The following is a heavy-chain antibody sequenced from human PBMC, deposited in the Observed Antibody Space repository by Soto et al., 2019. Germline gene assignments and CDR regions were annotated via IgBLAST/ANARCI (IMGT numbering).Heavy chain of an antibody. CDR3: ARAGYCGPGCYYYFDY. D-gene: IGHD2-21*02. V-gene: IGHV3-7*01. Sequence: EVQLVESGGGLVQPGGSLRLSCAVSGSTFGSYWMNWVRLIPGKGLEWVAYIKPDGSATYYVDSVKGRFTISRDNAKNSLYLQMNSLRVEDTSVYYCARAGYCGPGCYYYFDYWGQGTLVTVSS. CDR1: GSTFGSYW. J-gene: IGHJ4*02. CDR2: IKPDGSAT.